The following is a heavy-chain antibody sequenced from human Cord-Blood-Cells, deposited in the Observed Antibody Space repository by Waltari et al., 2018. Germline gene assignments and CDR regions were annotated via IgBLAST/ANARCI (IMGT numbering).Heavy chain of an antibody. CDR2: INHSGST. J-gene: IGHJ4*02. D-gene: IGHD1-26*01. Sequence: QVQLQQWGAGLLTPSETLSLTCAVYGGSFSGYYWSWIRQPPGKGLEWIGEINHSGSTNYNPSLKSRVTISVDTSKNQFSLKLSSVTAADTAVYYCARGGGSDPFDYWGQGTLVTVSS. CDR3: ARGGGSDPFDY. V-gene: IGHV4-34*01. CDR1: GGSFSGYY.